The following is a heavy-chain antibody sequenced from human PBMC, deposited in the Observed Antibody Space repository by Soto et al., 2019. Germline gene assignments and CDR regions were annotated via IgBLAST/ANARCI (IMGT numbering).Heavy chain of an antibody. D-gene: IGHD2-21*01. CDR3: ASGTFNDISFDS. V-gene: IGHV4-31*03. CDR1: GGSIDTGGFY. Sequence: QVQLQESGPGLVKPSQTLTLTCSVSGGSIDTGGFYWSWARQLPGKGLQWIGYIYYTGAAYYNPPLKTRVVISLDTSANQFSLSLTSLTSADTAVYYCASGTFNDISFDSWGQGRLVTVSS. J-gene: IGHJ4*02. CDR2: IYYTGAA.